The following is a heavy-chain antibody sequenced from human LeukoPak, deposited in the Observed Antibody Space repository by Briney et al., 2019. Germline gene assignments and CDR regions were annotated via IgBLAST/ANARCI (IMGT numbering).Heavy chain of an antibody. V-gene: IGHV3-48*04. J-gene: IGHJ4*02. D-gene: IGHD2-21*02. Sequence: GGSLRLSCAASGFTFSSYSMNWVRQAPGKGLEWVSYISSSSSTIYYADSVKGRFTISRDNAKNSLYLQMNSLRAEDTAVYYCARELTVVVTGGDFDYWGQGTLVTVSS. CDR1: GFTFSSYS. CDR3: ARELTVVVTGGDFDY. CDR2: ISSSSSTI.